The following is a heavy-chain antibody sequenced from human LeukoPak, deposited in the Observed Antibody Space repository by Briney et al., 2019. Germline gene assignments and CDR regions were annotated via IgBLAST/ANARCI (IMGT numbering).Heavy chain of an antibody. CDR1: GYTFTGYY. D-gene: IGHD3-3*01. Sequence: ASVKVPCKASGYTFTGYYMHWERQAPGQGLEWMGWINPNSGGTNYAQKFQGRVTMTRDTSISTAYMELSRLRSDDTAVYYCARDYTIFGVVPEYYFDYWGQGTLVTVSS. CDR2: INPNSGGT. V-gene: IGHV1-2*02. CDR3: ARDYTIFGVVPEYYFDY. J-gene: IGHJ4*02.